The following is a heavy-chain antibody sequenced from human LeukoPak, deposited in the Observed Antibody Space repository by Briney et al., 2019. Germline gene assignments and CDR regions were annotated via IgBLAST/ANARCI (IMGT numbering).Heavy chain of an antibody. D-gene: IGHD6-13*01. CDR3: ARAGRAAAGTPAIWFDP. CDR1: GYTFTGYY. Sequence: ASVKVSCKASGYTFTGYYMHWVRQAPGQGLEWMGWINPNSGGTNYAQKFQGRVTMTRDTSISTACMELSRLRSDDTAVYYCARAGRAAAGTPAIWFDPWGQGTLVTVSS. J-gene: IGHJ5*02. CDR2: INPNSGGT. V-gene: IGHV1-2*02.